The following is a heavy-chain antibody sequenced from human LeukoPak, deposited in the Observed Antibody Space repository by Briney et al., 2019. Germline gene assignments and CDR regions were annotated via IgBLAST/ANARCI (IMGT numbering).Heavy chain of an antibody. Sequence: GGSLRLSCAASGFTFSSYSMNWVRQAPGKGLEWVSYISSSSSTIYYADSVKGRFTISRDNAKNSLYLQMNSLRAEDTAVYYCARYKDTMVRGGYLSYWGQGTLVTVSS. CDR3: ARYKDTMVRGGYLSY. V-gene: IGHV3-48*04. CDR2: ISSSSSTI. CDR1: GFTFSSYS. J-gene: IGHJ4*02. D-gene: IGHD3-10*01.